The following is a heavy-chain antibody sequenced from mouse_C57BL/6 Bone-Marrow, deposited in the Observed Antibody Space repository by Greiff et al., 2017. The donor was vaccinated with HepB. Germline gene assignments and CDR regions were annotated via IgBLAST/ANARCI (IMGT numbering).Heavy chain of an antibody. V-gene: IGHV1-55*01. Sequence: VQLQQPGAELVKPGASVKMSCKASGYTFTSYWITWVKQRPGQGLEWIGDIYPGSGSTNYNEKFKSKATLTVDTSSSTAYMQLSSLTSEGSAVYYCASIYDGYHWYFDVWGTGTTVTVSS. CDR2: IYPGSGST. CDR3: ASIYDGYHWYFDV. CDR1: GYTFTSYW. D-gene: IGHD2-3*01. J-gene: IGHJ1*03.